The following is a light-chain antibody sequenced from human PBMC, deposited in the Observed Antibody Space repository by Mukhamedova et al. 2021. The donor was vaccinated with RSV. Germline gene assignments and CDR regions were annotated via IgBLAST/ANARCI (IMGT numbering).Light chain of an antibody. CDR1: QSVSSY. CDR3: QQRSNWPPWT. V-gene: IGKV3-11*01. CDR2: DAS. J-gene: IGKJ1*01. Sequence: GERATLSCRASQSVSSYLAWYQQKSGQAPRLLIYDASNRATGIPARFSGSGSGTDFTLTISSLEPEDFAVYYCQQRSNWPPWTFG.